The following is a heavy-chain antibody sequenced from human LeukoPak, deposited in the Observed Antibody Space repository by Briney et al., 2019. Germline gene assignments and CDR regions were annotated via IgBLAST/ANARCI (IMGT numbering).Heavy chain of an antibody. CDR1: GFTFSSYS. V-gene: IGHV3-48*01. CDR2: ISSSSSTI. J-gene: IGHJ3*02. CDR3: ARDQPNRCSGGSCYLGGEIDAFDI. Sequence: QAGGSLRLSCAASGFTFSSYSMTWVRQAPGKGLEWVSYISSSSSTIYYADSVKGRFTISRDNAKNSLYLQMNSLRAEDTAVYYCARDQPNRCSGGSCYLGGEIDAFDIWGQGTMVTVSS. D-gene: IGHD2-15*01.